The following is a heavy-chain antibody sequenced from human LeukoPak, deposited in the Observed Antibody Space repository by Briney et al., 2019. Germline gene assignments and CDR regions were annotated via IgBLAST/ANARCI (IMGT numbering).Heavy chain of an antibody. J-gene: IGHJ3*02. D-gene: IGHD3-22*01. V-gene: IGHV4-34*01. Sequence: SETLSLTCAVYGGAFSGYYLSWIRQPPGKGLEWIGEINHSGSTNYYPSLKSRVTISVDTSKNQFSLKLSSVTAADTAVYYCARPKHNYDSSGYYQDDAFDIWGQGTMVTVSS. CDR1: GGAFSGYY. CDR2: INHSGST. CDR3: ARPKHNYDSSGYYQDDAFDI.